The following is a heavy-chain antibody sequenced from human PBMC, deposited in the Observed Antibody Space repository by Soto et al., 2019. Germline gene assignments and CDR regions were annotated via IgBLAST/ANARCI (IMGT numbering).Heavy chain of an antibody. CDR2: IIPILRST. V-gene: IGHV1-69*01. CDR3: AKKNPHGDSNKAWLDP. J-gene: IGHJ5*02. Sequence: QVQLLQSGAELREPGSSVRISCTPSGGTFVSSAFAWVRQAPGGKLEWMGGIIPILRSTKYAEKFLGRLTIRADDSSRTTYLELSSLTFDDTAVYFCAKKNPHGDSNKAWLDPWGQGTLLTVST. CDR1: GGTFVSSA. D-gene: IGHD2-8*01.